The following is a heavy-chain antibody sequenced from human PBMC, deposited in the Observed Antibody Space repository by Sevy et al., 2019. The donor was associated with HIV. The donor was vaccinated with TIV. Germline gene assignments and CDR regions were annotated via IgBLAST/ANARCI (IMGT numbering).Heavy chain of an antibody. Sequence: ASVKVSCKASGYTFTGYFMHWVRQAPGQGLEWMGRINPNSGGTNYAQKFQGRVTMTRDTSISTAYMELSRLRSDDTAVYYCARLSVTMVRGVIISGFSDAFDIWGQGTMVTVSS. CDR3: ARLSVTMVRGVIISGFSDAFDI. J-gene: IGHJ3*02. V-gene: IGHV1-2*06. CDR1: GYTFTGYF. CDR2: INPNSGGT. D-gene: IGHD3-10*01.